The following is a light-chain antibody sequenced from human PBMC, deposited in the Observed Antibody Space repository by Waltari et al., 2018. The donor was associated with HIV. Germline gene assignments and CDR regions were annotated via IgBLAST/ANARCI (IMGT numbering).Light chain of an antibody. J-gene: IGKJ2*01. CDR2: GAS. Sequence: EIVMTQSPATLSVSPGEGATLSCRASQTISRNLAWYQPRAGQSPRLLISGASTRATGIPARFSGSGSGTEFTLTISSLQSEDFAVYYCQQYNNWPYTFGQGTKLEIK. CDR3: QQYNNWPYT. V-gene: IGKV3-15*01. CDR1: QTISRN.